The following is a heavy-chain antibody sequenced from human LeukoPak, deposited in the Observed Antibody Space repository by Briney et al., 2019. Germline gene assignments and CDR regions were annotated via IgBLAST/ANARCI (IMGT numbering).Heavy chain of an antibody. Sequence: EASVKVSCKASGYTFTNYGISWVRQAPGQGLEWMGWISTYNGNADYAQRFQGRVTMTTDTSTSTPYMELRSLRSDDTAVYYCARVKRDYDILTGYFGGGYYYGMDVWGQGTTVTVSS. CDR3: ARVKRDYDILTGYFGGGYYYGMDV. D-gene: IGHD3-9*01. J-gene: IGHJ6*02. CDR1: GYTFTNYG. CDR2: ISTYNGNA. V-gene: IGHV1-18*01.